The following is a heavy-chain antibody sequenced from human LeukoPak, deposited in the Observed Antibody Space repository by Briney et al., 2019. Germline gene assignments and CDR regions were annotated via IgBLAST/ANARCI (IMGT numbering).Heavy chain of an antibody. J-gene: IGHJ6*03. Sequence: GGSLRLSCAASGFTFSVSWMSWVRQAPGKGLEWVANIKYDGSEKYYVDSVKGRFTISRDNAKNSLYLQMNSLRAEDTAVYYCARIRFGESYAPKSYYYYMDVWGIGTTVTISS. D-gene: IGHD3-10*01. V-gene: IGHV3-7*01. CDR2: IKYDGSEK. CDR3: ARIRFGESYAPKSYYYYMDV. CDR1: GFTFSVSW.